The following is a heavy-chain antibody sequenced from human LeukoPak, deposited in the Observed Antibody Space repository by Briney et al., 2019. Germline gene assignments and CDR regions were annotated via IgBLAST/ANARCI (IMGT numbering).Heavy chain of an antibody. J-gene: IGHJ3*02. V-gene: IGHV3-23*01. CDR2: INDSGGNT. CDR3: VSFAPYDAFDI. Sequence: PGGSMRLSCAASGLAFSAYKMHWVRQAPGKGLEWVSTINDSGGNTYYTDSVKGRFAISRDNSKNTLYLHMNSLRAEDTALYYCVSFAPYDAFDIWGQGTMVTVSS. CDR1: GLAFSAYK.